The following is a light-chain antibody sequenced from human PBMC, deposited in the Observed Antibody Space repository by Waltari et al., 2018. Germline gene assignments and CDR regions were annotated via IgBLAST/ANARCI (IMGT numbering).Light chain of an antibody. CDR1: SLRTSY. J-gene: IGLJ3*02. CDR3: HSRNGRNNEVV. Sequence: SSELTQGPAVSVALGQTVKITCQGDSLRTSYASWYQLKPGKAPVLVLFGKEKRPSGIPDRFSGYSSGTTSSLTITGAQAEDEADYYCHSRNGRNNEVVFGGGTKLTVL. CDR2: GKE. V-gene: IGLV3-19*01.